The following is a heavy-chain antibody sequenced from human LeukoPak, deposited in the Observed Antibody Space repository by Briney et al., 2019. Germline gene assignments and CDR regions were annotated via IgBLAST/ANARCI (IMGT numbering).Heavy chain of an antibody. CDR2: ISSSSSAI. V-gene: IGHV3-48*01. D-gene: IGHD4-17*01. Sequence: GGSLRLSCAASGFTFGSYSMNWVRQAPGKGLEWVSYISSSSSAIYYADSVRGRFTISRDNAKNSLYLQMNSLRAEDTAVYYCARDRDPNYGDYPNWFDPWGQGTLVTVSS. CDR1: GFTFGSYS. J-gene: IGHJ5*02. CDR3: ARDRDPNYGDYPNWFDP.